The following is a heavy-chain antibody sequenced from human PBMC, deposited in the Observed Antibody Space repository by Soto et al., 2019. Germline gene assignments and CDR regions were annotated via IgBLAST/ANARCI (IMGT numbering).Heavy chain of an antibody. CDR3: ARQQAIDY. J-gene: IGHJ4*02. Sequence: QVQLVQSGAEVKKPGASVKVSCKASGYTFVNYEINWVRQATGQGLEWLGWMNPHSGDTFYAQNFQGRVTMTRNTSITTAYMELNSLKSEDTAVYSCARQQAIDYWGQGTLVTVSS. CDR2: MNPHSGDT. V-gene: IGHV1-8*01. CDR1: GYTFVNYE.